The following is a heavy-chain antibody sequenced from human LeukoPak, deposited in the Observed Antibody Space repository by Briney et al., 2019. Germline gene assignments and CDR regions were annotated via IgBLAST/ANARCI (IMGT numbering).Heavy chain of an antibody. J-gene: IGHJ4*02. V-gene: IGHV3-23*01. D-gene: IGHD3-9*01. Sequence: GGSLRLSCAASGFTFSSYAMSWVRQAPGKGLEWVSAISGSGGSTYYADSVKGRFTISRDNSKSTLYLQMNSLRAEDTAVYYCAKGFYDILTGYLPPPAFDYWGQGTLVTVSS. CDR3: AKGFYDILTGYLPPPAFDY. CDR1: GFTFSSYA. CDR2: ISGSGGST.